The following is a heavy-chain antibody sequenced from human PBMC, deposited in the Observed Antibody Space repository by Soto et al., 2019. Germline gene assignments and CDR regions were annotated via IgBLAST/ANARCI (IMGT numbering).Heavy chain of an antibody. CDR3: ARESEDLTSNFDY. CDR2: ISSTTNYI. J-gene: IGHJ4*02. V-gene: IGHV3-21*06. Sequence: GGSLRLSCAASGFTFTRYSMNWVRQAPGKGLEWVSSISSTTNYIYYGDSMKSRFTISRDNAKNSLYLEMNSLRAEDTAVYYCARESEDLTSNFDYWGQGTLVTVSS. CDR1: GFTFTRYS.